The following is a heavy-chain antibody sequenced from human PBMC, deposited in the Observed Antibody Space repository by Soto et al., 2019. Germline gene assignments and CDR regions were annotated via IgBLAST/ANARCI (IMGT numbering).Heavy chain of an antibody. J-gene: IGHJ3*02. Sequence: SETLSLTCTVSGGSVSSGSYYWIWIRQPPGKGLEWIGYIYYSGSTNYNPSLKSRVTISVDTSKNQFSLKLSSVTAADTAVYYCASNWNSDAFDIWGQGTMVTVSS. CDR2: IYYSGST. CDR3: ASNWNSDAFDI. CDR1: GGSVSSGSYY. D-gene: IGHD1-1*01. V-gene: IGHV4-61*01.